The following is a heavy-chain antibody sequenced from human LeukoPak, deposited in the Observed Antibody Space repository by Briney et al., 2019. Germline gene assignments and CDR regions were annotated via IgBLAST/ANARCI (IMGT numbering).Heavy chain of an antibody. D-gene: IGHD3-10*01. CDR2: IYSGSYT. CDR1: GFTVTSNY. V-gene: IGHV3-66*01. CDR3: ARDPYYGSGKYYHGMDL. J-gene: IGHJ6*02. Sequence: GGSLRLSCAASGFTVTSNYMTWVRQAPGQGLAWVSIIYSGSYTDYADSVKGRFTISRDNSKNTLYLQMHSLRAEDTAVYYCARDPYYGSGKYYHGMDLWGQGTTVTVSS.